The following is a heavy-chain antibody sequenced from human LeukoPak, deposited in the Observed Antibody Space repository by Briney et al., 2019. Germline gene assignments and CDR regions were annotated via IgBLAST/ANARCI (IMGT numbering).Heavy chain of an antibody. J-gene: IGHJ6*03. Sequence: GGSLRLTCEASEFTFSRFALSWIRQPPGTGLEWVSTLSGSGGATYYADSVKGRFTTSRDNSKDTLYLQMDNLRADDTAVYYCAKHLGSHSFLFYYMDVWGKGTYVIVSS. CDR2: LSGSGGAT. V-gene: IGHV3-23*01. D-gene: IGHD2-21*01. CDR3: AKHLGSHSFLFYYMDV. CDR1: EFTFSRFA.